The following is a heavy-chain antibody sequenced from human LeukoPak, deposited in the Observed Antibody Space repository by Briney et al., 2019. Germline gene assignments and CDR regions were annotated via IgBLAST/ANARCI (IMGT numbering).Heavy chain of an antibody. J-gene: IGHJ4*02. V-gene: IGHV1-2*02. CDR1: VYTFTGYY. Sequence: GASVKVSCKASVYTFTGYYMHWVRQAPGQGLEWMGWINPNSGGTNYAQKFQGRVTMTRDTSISTAYMELSRLRSDDTAVYYCARDRVLWFGEFDFDYWGQGTLVTVSS. CDR3: ARDRVLWFGEFDFDY. CDR2: INPNSGGT. D-gene: IGHD3-10*01.